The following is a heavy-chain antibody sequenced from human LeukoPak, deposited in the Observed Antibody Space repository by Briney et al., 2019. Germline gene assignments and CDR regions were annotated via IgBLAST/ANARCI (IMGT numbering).Heavy chain of an antibody. V-gene: IGHV4-4*02. D-gene: IGHD5-18*01. Sequence: SETLSLTCAVSGGSISDTNWWCWVRQPPGRGLEWIGEVYHSGTTNYNPSFKSRIAISVDKSQNQFSLKLTSVTAADTAVYYCASGYSYPSPFDNWGQGTLVTVSS. CDR1: GGSISDTNW. J-gene: IGHJ4*02. CDR3: ASGYSYPSPFDN. CDR2: VYHSGTT.